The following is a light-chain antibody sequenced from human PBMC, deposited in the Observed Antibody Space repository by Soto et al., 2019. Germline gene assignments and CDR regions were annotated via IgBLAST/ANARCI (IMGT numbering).Light chain of an antibody. J-gene: IGKJ2*01. CDR2: AAS. CDR1: QGINTY. V-gene: IGKV1-39*01. Sequence: DIQVTQSPASLAASVGDRVTITCRTSQGINTYLNWYQHKSGDAPRLLIAASDLESGVPSRFSASGSGAEFTLTITSLRPEDFATYYCQQAYITPYTFGQGTKLEI. CDR3: QQAYITPYT.